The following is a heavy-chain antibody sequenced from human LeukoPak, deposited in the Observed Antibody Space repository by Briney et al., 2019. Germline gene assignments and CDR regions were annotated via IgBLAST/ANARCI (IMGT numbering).Heavy chain of an antibody. J-gene: IGHJ4*02. CDR1: GFTFSFYT. CDR2: LSGSGGST. Sequence: GGSLRLSCAASGFTFSFYTMSWVRQAPGKGLEWVSGLSGSGGSTYYSDSVKGRFTISRDNSKNTLYLQMNSLRAEDTAVYYCAKFKGYSSGWYGGWGQGTLVTVSS. CDR3: AKFKGYSSGWYGG. D-gene: IGHD6-19*01. V-gene: IGHV3-23*01.